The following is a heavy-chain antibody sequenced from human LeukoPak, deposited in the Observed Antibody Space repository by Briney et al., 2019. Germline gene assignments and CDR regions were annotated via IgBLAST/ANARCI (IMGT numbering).Heavy chain of an antibody. CDR2: IYYSGST. Sequence: PSETLSLTCTVSGGSISSYYWSWIRQPPGKGLEWIGYIYYSGSTNYNPSLKSRVTISVDTSKNQFSLKLSSVTAADTAVYYCAREERGSGNRGDWFDPRGQGTLVTVSS. V-gene: IGHV4-59*01. CDR3: AREERGSGNRGDWFDP. J-gene: IGHJ5*02. CDR1: GGSISSYY. D-gene: IGHD2-15*01.